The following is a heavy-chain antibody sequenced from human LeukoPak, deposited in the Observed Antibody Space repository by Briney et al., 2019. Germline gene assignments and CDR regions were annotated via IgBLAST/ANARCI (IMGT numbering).Heavy chain of an antibody. Sequence: SETLSLTCAVSGYSISSGYYWGWIRQPPGKGLGWIGSIYHSGSSYYNPSLKSRVTISVDTSKNQFFLKLSSVTAADASVYYCARSYSGRFDYWGQGTLVTVSS. J-gene: IGHJ4*02. CDR1: GYSISSGYY. V-gene: IGHV4-38-2*01. CDR3: ARSYSGRFDY. CDR2: IYHSGSS. D-gene: IGHD1-26*01.